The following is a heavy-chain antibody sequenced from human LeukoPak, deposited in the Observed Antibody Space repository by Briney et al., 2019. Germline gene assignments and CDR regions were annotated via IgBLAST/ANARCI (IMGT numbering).Heavy chain of an antibody. Sequence: GGSLRLSCAASGFTFDDYSMHWVRQAPGKGLEWVSLITWDGGRTYYAESVKGRFTISRDNSKNSLYLQMNSVSTEDTALYYCGKGWRRCTGCDGFDILGQGTMVTVSS. CDR1: GFTFDDYS. J-gene: IGHJ3*02. CDR2: ITWDGGRT. V-gene: IGHV3-43*01. CDR3: GKGWRRCTGCDGFDI. D-gene: IGHD1-1*01.